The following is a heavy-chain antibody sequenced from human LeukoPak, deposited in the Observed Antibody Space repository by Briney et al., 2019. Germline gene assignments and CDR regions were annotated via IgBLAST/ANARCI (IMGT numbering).Heavy chain of an antibody. CDR2: ISSSSYI. J-gene: IGHJ5*02. Sequence: PGGSLRLSCAASGFTLSSYSMNWVRQAPGKGLEWVSSISSSSYIYYADSVKGRFTISRDNAKNSLYLQMNSLRAEDTAVYYCARDAVRGNWFDPWGQGTLVTVSS. CDR1: GFTLSSYS. V-gene: IGHV3-21*01. CDR3: ARDAVRGNWFDP. D-gene: IGHD3-10*02.